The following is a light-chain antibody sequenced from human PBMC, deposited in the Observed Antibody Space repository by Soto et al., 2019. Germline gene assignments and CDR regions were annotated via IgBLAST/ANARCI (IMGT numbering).Light chain of an antibody. CDR3: QQYGSSWYT. CDR2: GAS. J-gene: IGKJ2*01. Sequence: EIALTQSPGTLSLSPGERATLACRASQSVSSSYLAWYQQKPGQAPRLRIYGASSRATGIPDRFSGSGSGTDFTLTISRLEPEDFSVYYCQQYGSSWYTFGQGTKLEIK. V-gene: IGKV3-20*01. CDR1: QSVSSSY.